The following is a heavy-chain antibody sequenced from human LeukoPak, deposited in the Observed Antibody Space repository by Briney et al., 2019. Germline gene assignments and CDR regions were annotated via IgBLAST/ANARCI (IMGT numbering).Heavy chain of an antibody. CDR1: GFNFGSYS. J-gene: IGHJ4*02. Sequence: GGSLRLSCAASGFNFGSYSMTWVRQAPGKGLEWVSGISGSGGSTYYADSVRGRFTISRDNSKNTLYLQMDSLRAEDTAVYYCAKQQTSYYGDLYYFDYWGQGTLVTVSS. CDR2: ISGSGGST. CDR3: AKQQTSYYGDLYYFDY. V-gene: IGHV3-23*01. D-gene: IGHD4-17*01.